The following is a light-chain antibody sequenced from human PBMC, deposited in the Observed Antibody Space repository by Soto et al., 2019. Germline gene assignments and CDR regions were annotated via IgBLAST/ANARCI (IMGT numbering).Light chain of an antibody. J-gene: IGLJ1*01. V-gene: IGLV2-14*03. CDR1: SSDVGTYKY. CDR2: DVS. CDR3: NSYTTTSTYV. Sequence: QSVVTQPASVSGSPGESIAISCSGTSSDVGTYKYVSWYQQHPGKAPKLMIYDVSDRPSGVSNRFSGSKSGNTATLTISGLQAEDEADYYCNSYTTTSTYVFGSGTKVTVL.